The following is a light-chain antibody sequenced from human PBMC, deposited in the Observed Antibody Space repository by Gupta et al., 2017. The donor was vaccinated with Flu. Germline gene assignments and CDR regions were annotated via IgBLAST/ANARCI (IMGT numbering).Light chain of an antibody. CDR2: AAS. CDR3: QPYNSYPLT. CDR1: QGISKY. J-gene: IGKJ4*01. Sequence: ITSRSSQGISKYLAWLQQKPGKVCLSLIYAASSLQSGLPSKFSGSGSGTDFTLTISSLQPEDFATYYCQPYNSYPLTFGGGTKVEIK. V-gene: IGKV1-16*02.